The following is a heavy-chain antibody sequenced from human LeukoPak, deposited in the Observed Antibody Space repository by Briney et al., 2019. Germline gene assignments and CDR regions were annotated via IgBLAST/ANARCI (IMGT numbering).Heavy chain of an antibody. J-gene: IGHJ6*02. D-gene: IGHD2-15*01. CDR3: AKGVVAATNAAYYGMDV. Sequence: PGGSLRLSCAASGFTFSSYRMNWVRQAPGKGLEWVAVISYDESDKYYADSVKGRFTISRDNSKNTLYLQMNSLRPEDTAVYYCAKGVVAATNAAYYGMDVWGQGTTVTVSS. CDR1: GFTFSSYR. CDR2: ISYDESDK. V-gene: IGHV3-30*18.